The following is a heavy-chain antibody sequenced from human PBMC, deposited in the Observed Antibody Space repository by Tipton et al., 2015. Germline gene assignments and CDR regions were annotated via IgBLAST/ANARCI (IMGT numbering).Heavy chain of an antibody. CDR2: IKSDGRTT. Sequence: GSLRLSCIASGFTSIPFSNYWMHWVRQVPGKGLVWVSRIKSDGRTTDYADSVKGRFTISRDNAKNTLYLQMNTLRAEDTAVYYCAGEGSTSCYLDGVCWFDPWGQGTLVTVSS. CDR3: AGEGSTSCYLDGVCWFDP. J-gene: IGHJ5*02. CDR1: GFTSIPFSNYW. V-gene: IGHV3-74*01. D-gene: IGHD2-2*01.